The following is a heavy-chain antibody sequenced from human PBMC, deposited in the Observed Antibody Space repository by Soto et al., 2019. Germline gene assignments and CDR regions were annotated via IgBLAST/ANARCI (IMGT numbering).Heavy chain of an antibody. CDR1: GFTFSSYG. CDR3: ARDGGDCSFDY. D-gene: IGHD2-21*02. J-gene: IGHJ4*02. CDR2: IWYDGSNK. V-gene: IGHV3-33*01. Sequence: QVQLVESGGGVVQPGGSLRLSCAASGFTFSSYGMHWVRQAPGKGLEWVAVIWYDGSNKYYADSVKGRFTISRDISKNTMYLQMNSLIAEDTAVYYCARDGGDCSFDYWGQGTLVTVSS.